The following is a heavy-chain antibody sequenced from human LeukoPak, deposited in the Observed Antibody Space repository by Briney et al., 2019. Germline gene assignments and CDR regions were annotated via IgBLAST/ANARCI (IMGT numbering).Heavy chain of an antibody. CDR1: GFTFSSYW. CDR2: IKQDGSEK. Sequence: PGGSLRLSCAASGFTFSSYWMSWVRQAPGKGLEWVANIKQDGSEKYYVDSVKGRFTISRDNAKNSLYLQMNSLRAEDTAVYYCARDGGNDYGDYPSDFDYWGQGTLVTVSS. D-gene: IGHD4-17*01. CDR3: ARDGGNDYGDYPSDFDY. J-gene: IGHJ4*02. V-gene: IGHV3-7*01.